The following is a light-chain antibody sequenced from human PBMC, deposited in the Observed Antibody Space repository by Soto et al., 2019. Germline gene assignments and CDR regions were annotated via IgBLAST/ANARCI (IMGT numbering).Light chain of an antibody. CDR2: GAS. V-gene: IGKV3-20*01. CDR1: QIVSSGY. Sequence: DIVLPQSPGTLSLSPGDGATLSWSASQIVSSGYLACYQQKRGQAPRLLIYGASRRATGIPDRFSGSGSGTDFTLSISRLEPEDFAVYWCQHYGNSPTFGQGTKVDIK. J-gene: IGKJ1*01. CDR3: QHYGNSPT.